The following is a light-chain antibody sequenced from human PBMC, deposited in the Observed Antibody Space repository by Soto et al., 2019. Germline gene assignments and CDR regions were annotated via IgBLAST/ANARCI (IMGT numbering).Light chain of an antibody. CDR1: QSVRSSY. Sequence: EIVLTQSPGTLSLSPGERATLSCRASQSVRSSYLAWYQQKPGQAPRLLIYGASSRATGIPDRFSGSGSGTDFTLTISRLEPEDLAGYYCQQYGDSPTFGGGTKVGIK. CDR2: GAS. J-gene: IGKJ4*01. CDR3: QQYGDSPT. V-gene: IGKV3-20*01.